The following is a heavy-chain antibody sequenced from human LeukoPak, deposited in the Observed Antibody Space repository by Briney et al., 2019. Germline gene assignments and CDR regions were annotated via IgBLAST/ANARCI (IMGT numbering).Heavy chain of an antibody. Sequence: GGSLRLSCAASGLIFSSAWMHWVRQTPGRGLVWISRIKSDGTATYADSVRGRFTISRDNAKNTLYLQMSNLRADDTGTYYCARDGSYKLDYWGQGALVTVSS. CDR2: IKSDGTA. CDR3: ARDGSYKLDY. CDR1: GLIFSSAW. V-gene: IGHV3-74*01. J-gene: IGHJ4*02. D-gene: IGHD1-26*01.